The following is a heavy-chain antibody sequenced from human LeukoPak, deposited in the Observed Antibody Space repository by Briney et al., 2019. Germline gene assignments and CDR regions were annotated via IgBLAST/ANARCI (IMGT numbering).Heavy chain of an antibody. D-gene: IGHD3-22*01. CDR1: GFSLSTSGMC. J-gene: IGHJ4*02. CDR2: IDWDDDK. CDR3: ARSISDSSGYYYPDY. Sequence: SGPALVKPTQTLTLTCTFSGFSLSTSGMCVSWIRQPPGKALEWLARIDWDDDKYYSTSLKTRITISKDTSKTQVVLTMTNMDPVDTATYYCARSISDSSGYYYPDYWGQGTLVTVSS. V-gene: IGHV2-70*11.